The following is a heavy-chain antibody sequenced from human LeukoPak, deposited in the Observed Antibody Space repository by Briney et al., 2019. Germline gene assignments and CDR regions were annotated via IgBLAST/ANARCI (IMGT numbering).Heavy chain of an antibody. CDR1: GFTFNYAW. Sequence: GGSLRLSCAASGFTFNYAWMSWVRQVPGKGLEWVGQTVSEIDGGTTDYAAPVKGRFTISRDDSRSTLYLQMNSLKIEDTAVYYCTTDEDWNYARKDVWGQGATVIVSS. V-gene: IGHV3-15*04. CDR3: TTDEDWNYARKDV. J-gene: IGHJ6*02. D-gene: IGHD1-7*01. CDR2: TVSEIDGGTT.